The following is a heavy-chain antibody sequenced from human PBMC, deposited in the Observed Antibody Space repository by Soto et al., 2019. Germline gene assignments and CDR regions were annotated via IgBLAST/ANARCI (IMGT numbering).Heavy chain of an antibody. V-gene: IGHV1-69*05. Sequence: QVQLVQSGAEVKKPGSSVKVSCKASGGTFSSYAISWVRQAPGQGLEWMGGIIPIFGTANYAQKFQGRVTXTXDXXTSTAYMGLSSLRSEDTAVYYCAREPPAQLGRPPVWGQGTLVTVSS. J-gene: IGHJ4*02. CDR1: GGTFSSYA. CDR2: IIPIFGTA. CDR3: AREPPAQLGRPPV. D-gene: IGHD7-27*01.